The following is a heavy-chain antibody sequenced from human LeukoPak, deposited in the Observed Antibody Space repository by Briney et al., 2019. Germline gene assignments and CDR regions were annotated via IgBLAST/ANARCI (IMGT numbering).Heavy chain of an antibody. Sequence: PGGSLRLSCAASRFTFSSYGMHWVRQAPGKGLEWVSAISGSGGSTYYADSVKGRFTISRDNSKNTLYLQMNSLRAEDTAVYYCAKDRRYSSGWYHPYWGQGTLVTVSS. CDR3: AKDRRYSSGWYHPY. CDR1: RFTFSSYG. CDR2: ISGSGGST. V-gene: IGHV3-23*01. J-gene: IGHJ4*02. D-gene: IGHD6-19*01.